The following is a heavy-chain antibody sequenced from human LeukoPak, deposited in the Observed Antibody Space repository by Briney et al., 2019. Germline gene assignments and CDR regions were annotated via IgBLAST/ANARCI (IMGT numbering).Heavy chain of an antibody. J-gene: IGHJ4*02. D-gene: IGHD1-1*01. CDR3: ARHDRFDY. CDR2: IYESGSS. Sequence: SETLSLTCAVSGYFISSSYYWTWIRQPPGKGLERIGSIYESGSSYSNPSLRSRVTVSGDTSKNQFSLKLSSVTAADTAVYYCARHDRFDYWGQGTLVTVSS. V-gene: IGHV4-38-2*01. CDR1: GYFISSSYY.